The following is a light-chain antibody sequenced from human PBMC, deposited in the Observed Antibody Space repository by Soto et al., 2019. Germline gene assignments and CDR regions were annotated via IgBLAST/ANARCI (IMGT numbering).Light chain of an antibody. CDR3: QQRARWPWT. Sequence: EIVLTQSPATLSLSPGERATLSCRASQSLSNNYLAWYQQRLGQPPRLLIYDASKRATAIPVRFSGSGSGTDFTLTISSLEPEDFAVYYCQQRARWPWTFGQGTKVDIK. J-gene: IGKJ1*01. CDR2: DAS. V-gene: IGKV3-11*01. CDR1: QSLSNNY.